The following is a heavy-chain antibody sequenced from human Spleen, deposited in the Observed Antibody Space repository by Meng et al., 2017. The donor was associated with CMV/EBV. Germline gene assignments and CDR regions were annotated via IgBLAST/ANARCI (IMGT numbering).Heavy chain of an antibody. J-gene: IGHJ6*02. CDR3: ARWGSSTSCYAPQYGMDV. D-gene: IGHD2-2*01. V-gene: IGHV3-13*01. CDR1: GFTFSSYD. CDR2: IGTAGDT. Sequence: GESLKISCAASGFTFSSYDMHWVRQATGKGLEWVSAIGTAGDTYYPGSVKGRFTISRENAKNSLYLQMNSLRAGDTAVYYCARWGSSTSCYAPQYGMDVWGQGTTVTVSS.